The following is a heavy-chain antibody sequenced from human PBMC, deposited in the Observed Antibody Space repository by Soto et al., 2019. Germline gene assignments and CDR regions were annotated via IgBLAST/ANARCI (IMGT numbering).Heavy chain of an antibody. D-gene: IGHD2-21*02. CDR1: GFTFSSYG. CDR3: AKVLGSYCGGDCYSGYYYYYGMDV. J-gene: IGHJ6*02. CDR2: ISYDGSNK. V-gene: IGHV3-30*18. Sequence: QVQLVESGGGVVQPGRSLRLSCAASGFTFSSYGMHWVRQAPGKGLEWVAVISYDGSNKYYADSVKGRFTISRDNSKNTLYLQMTSLRAEDTAVYYCAKVLGSYCGGDCYSGYYYYYGMDVWGQGTTVTVSS.